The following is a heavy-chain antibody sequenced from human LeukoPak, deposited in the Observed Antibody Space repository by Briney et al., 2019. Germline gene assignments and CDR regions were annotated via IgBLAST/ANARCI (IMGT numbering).Heavy chain of an antibody. CDR3: AREEGYCSGTSCSAPFDY. CDR1: GYTFTGYY. D-gene: IGHD2-15*01. Sequence: ASVKVSCKASGYTFTGYYMHWVRQAPGQVLEWMGWINPNSGGTNYAQKFQGRVTMTRDTSISTAYMDLSRLRSDDTAVYYCAREEGYCSGTSCSAPFDYWGQGTLVTVSS. CDR2: INPNSGGT. J-gene: IGHJ4*02. V-gene: IGHV1-2*02.